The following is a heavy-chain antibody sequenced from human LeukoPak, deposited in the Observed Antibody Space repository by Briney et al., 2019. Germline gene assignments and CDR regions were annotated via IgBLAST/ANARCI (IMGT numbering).Heavy chain of an antibody. J-gene: IGHJ6*02. V-gene: IGHV1-18*01. CDR2: ISAYNGNT. Sequence: ASVKVSCMASGYTFTSYGISWVRQAPGQGLEWMGWISAYNGNTNYAQKLQGRVTMTTDTSTSTAYMELRSLRSDDTAVYYCARGSGRHYYYYGMDVWGQGTTVTVSS. D-gene: IGHD1-26*01. CDR3: ARGSGRHYYYYGMDV. CDR1: GYTFTSYG.